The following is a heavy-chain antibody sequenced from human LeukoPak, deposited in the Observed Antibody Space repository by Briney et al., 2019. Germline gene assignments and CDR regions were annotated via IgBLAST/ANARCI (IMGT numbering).Heavy chain of an antibody. CDR3: ARRGSGWYVDY. V-gene: IGHV4-39*07. CDR2: IYYSGST. J-gene: IGHJ4*02. Sequence: SETLSLTCTVSGGSTSSSSYYCGCVRQPPGKGRGWIGSIYYSGSTYYNPSLKSRVTISVDTSKNQFSLKLSSVTAADTAVYYCARRGSGWYVDYWGQGTLVTVSS. D-gene: IGHD6-19*01. CDR1: GGSTSSSSYY.